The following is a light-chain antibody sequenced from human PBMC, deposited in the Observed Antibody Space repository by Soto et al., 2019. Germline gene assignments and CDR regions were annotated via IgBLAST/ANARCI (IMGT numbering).Light chain of an antibody. J-gene: IGLJ3*02. CDR2: LNSDGSH. CDR3: QTWGTGIVV. CDR1: SGHSSNA. Sequence: QPVLTQSPSASASLGASVTVTCTLSSGHSSNAVAWHQQQPEKGPRYLMRLNSDGSHSKADGIPDRFTGSSSGADRYLTISSLQSEDEADYYCQTWGTGIVVFGGGTKLTVL. V-gene: IGLV4-69*01.